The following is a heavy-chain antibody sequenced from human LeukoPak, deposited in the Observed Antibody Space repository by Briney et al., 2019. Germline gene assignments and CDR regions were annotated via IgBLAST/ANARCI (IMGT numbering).Heavy chain of an antibody. CDR3: AKDLEGAIDY. V-gene: IGHV3-30*18. J-gene: IGHJ4*02. CDR1: GFTFSSYG. D-gene: IGHD1-26*01. CDR2: ISYDGSNK. Sequence: GGSLRLSCAASGFTFSSYGMPWVRQAPGKGLEWVAVISYDGSNKYYADSVKGRFTISRDNSKNTLYLQMNSLRAEDTAVYYCAKDLEGAIDYWGQGTLVTVSS.